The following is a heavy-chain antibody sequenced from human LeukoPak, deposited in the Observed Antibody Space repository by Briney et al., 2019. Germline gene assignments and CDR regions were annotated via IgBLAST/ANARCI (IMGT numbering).Heavy chain of an antibody. CDR3: ARHRGGIAAAGTW. D-gene: IGHD6-13*01. CDR1: GGTFSSYA. J-gene: IGHJ4*02. CDR2: IIPIFGTA. V-gene: IGHV1-69*13. Sequence: SVKVSCKASGGTFSSYAISWVRQAPGQGLEWMGGIIPIFGTANYAQKFQGRVTITADESTSTAYMELSSLRSEDTAVYYCARHRGGIAAAGTWWGQGTLVTVSS.